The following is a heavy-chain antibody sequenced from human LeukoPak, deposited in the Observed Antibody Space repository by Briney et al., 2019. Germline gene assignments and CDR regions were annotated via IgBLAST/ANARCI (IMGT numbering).Heavy chain of an antibody. CDR1: GFTFSSYW. J-gene: IGHJ5*02. D-gene: IGHD6-13*01. Sequence: PGGSLRLSCAASGFTFSSYWTHWVRQAPGKGLVWVSRINSDGGSTAYADSVKGRFTISRDNAKNTLYLQMNSLRVEDTAVYYCVRLMSVAAAWFDPWGQGTLVTVSS. CDR2: INSDGGST. CDR3: VRLMSVAAAWFDP. V-gene: IGHV3-74*01.